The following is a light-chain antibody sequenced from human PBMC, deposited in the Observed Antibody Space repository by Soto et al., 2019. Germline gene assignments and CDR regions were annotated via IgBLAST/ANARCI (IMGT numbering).Light chain of an antibody. CDR1: NLGDKY. CDR2: QDS. J-gene: IGLJ2*01. V-gene: IGLV3-1*01. CDR3: QAWDSSTEV. Sequence: SYELPQPPSVSVSPGQTASITCSGDNLGDKYACWYQQKPGQSPVLVIYQDSKRPSGIPERFSGSNSGNTATLTISGTQAMDEADYYCQAWDSSTEVFGGGTKLTVL.